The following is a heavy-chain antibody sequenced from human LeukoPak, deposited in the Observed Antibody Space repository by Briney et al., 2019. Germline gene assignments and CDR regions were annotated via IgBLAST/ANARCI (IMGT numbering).Heavy chain of an antibody. D-gene: IGHD4-11*01. V-gene: IGHV4-59*01. Sequence: SETLSLTCTVAGGSIGSYYWSWIRLIPGKGLVWIGYIYYGGRTKYNPSLKSQVTISVDTPKNQFSLKRSSVTAADTAVYYCARGTVDTHFDFWGQGTLVTVSS. CDR2: IYYGGRT. CDR1: GGSIGSYY. J-gene: IGHJ4*02. CDR3: ARGTVDTHFDF.